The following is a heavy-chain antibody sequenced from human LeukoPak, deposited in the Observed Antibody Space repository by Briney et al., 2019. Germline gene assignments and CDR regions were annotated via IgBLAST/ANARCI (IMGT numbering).Heavy chain of an antibody. Sequence: SGPTLVKPTQTLTLTCTFSGFSLSTSGVGVGWIRQPPGKALEWLALIYWNDDKRYSPSLKSRLTITKDTSKNQVVLTMTNMDPVDTATYYCAHIDCSSISCYRLDYWGQGTLVTVSS. CDR3: AHIDCSSISCYRLDY. V-gene: IGHV2-5*01. J-gene: IGHJ4*02. CDR1: GFSLSTSGVG. CDR2: IYWNDDK. D-gene: IGHD2-2*01.